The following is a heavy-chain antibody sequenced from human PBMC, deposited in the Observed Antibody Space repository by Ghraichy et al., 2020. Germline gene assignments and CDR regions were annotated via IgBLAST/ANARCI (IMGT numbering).Heavy chain of an antibody. Sequence: GGSLRLSCKASGFIFSNYAMNWVRQAPGQGLEWVSVISASGGSKFYPDSLKGRFTISRDNSKNTLYLQMDNLRADDTAIYYCAKDSLSAVAVRRVYGMDVWGQGTTVTVSS. CDR3: AKDSLSAVAVRRVYGMDV. J-gene: IGHJ6*02. CDR2: ISASGGSK. V-gene: IGHV3-23*01. D-gene: IGHD6-19*01. CDR1: GFIFSNYA.